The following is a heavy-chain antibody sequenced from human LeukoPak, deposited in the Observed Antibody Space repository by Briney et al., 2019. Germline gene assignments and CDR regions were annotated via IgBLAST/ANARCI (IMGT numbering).Heavy chain of an antibody. CDR2: INPNSGGT. CDR3: ARARCSGGSCYFLNWFDP. D-gene: IGHD2-15*01. Sequence: ASVKVSCKASGYTFTGYYMHWVRQAPGQGLEWMGWINPNSGGTNYAQKFQGRVTMTRDTSISTAYMELSRLRSDDTAVYYCARARCSGGSCYFLNWFDPWGQGTLVTVSS. CDR1: GYTFTGYY. V-gene: IGHV1-2*02. J-gene: IGHJ5*02.